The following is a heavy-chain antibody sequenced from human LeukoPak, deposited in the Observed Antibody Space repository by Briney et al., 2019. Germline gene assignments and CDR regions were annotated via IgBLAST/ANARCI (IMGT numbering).Heavy chain of an antibody. CDR1: GFSFNNYA. Sequence: GGSLRLSCAASGFSFNNYAMNWVRQAPGKGLEWVSTISVSGDSTFYADSVQGRFTISRDTSRNSLSLHMNSLRAEDTAGYFCARRGGRNGWGDFDYWGQGTLVTVSS. V-gene: IGHV3-23*01. J-gene: IGHJ4*02. D-gene: IGHD3-10*01. CDR3: ARRGGRNGWGDFDY. CDR2: ISVSGDST.